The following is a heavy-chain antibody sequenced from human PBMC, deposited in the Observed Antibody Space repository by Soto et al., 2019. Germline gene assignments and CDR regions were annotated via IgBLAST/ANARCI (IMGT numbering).Heavy chain of an antibody. V-gene: IGHV3-53*01. CDR3: ARGLSIAAPFDP. CDR2: IYSGGST. J-gene: IGHJ5*02. Sequence: GGSLRLSCAASGFTVSSNYMSWVRQAPGKGLEWVSVIYSGGSTYYADSVKGRFTISRDNSKNTLYLQMNSLRAEDTAVYYCARGLSIAAPFDPWGQGALVTVSS. CDR1: GFTVSSNY. D-gene: IGHD6-6*01.